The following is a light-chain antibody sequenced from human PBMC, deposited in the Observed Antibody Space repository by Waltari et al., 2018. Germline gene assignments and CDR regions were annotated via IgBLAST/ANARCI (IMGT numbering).Light chain of an antibody. CDR2: KVS. CDR1: HSRVHSDGNTY. V-gene: IGKV2-30*02. Sequence: DVVMTQSSLSLPVTLGQPASISCKSSHSRVHSDGNTYLAWFQQRPGQSPRRLIYKVSNRESGVPDRFSASGSGTDFTLKISRVEAEDVGVYYCMQGTHWPLTFGGGTKVEIK. J-gene: IGKJ4*01. CDR3: MQGTHWPLT.